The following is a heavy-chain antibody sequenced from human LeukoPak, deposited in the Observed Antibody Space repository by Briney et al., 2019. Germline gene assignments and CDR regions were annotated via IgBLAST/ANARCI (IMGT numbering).Heavy chain of an antibody. CDR3: ARAIGTVTNPDCFDY. Sequence: ASVKVSCKATGYTFSGYYILWVRQAPGQGLEWMGRISPNSGVTNYTQRFQGRVTMTRDASTSTAFMELSSLRSDDTAVYYCARAIGTVTNPDCFDYWGQGTLVTVSS. D-gene: IGHD4-11*01. CDR1: GYTFSGYY. CDR2: ISPNSGVT. V-gene: IGHV1-2*06. J-gene: IGHJ4*02.